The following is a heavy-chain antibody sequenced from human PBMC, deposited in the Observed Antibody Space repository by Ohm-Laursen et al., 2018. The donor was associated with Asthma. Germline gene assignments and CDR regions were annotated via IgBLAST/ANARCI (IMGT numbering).Heavy chain of an antibody. CDR3: ARDGSSVAGTPYGMDV. J-gene: IGHJ6*02. V-gene: IGHV4-31*03. D-gene: IGHD6-19*01. CDR2: IYYRGNT. Sequence: SQTLSLTCNVSGGSISRADYYWTWIRQRPGKGLEWIGFIYYRGNTYSNPSLESRVTISVDTSKNQFSLKLSSVTAADTAVYYCARDGSSVAGTPYGMDVWGQGTTVTVSS. CDR1: GGSISRADYY.